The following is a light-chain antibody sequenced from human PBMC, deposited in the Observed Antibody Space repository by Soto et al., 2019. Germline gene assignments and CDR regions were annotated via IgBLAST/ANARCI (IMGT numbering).Light chain of an antibody. CDR2: GTS. J-gene: IGKJ5*01. V-gene: IGKV3-20*01. CDR1: QSVSSY. CDR3: QQYGNSPIT. Sequence: EIVLTQSPATLSLSPWERATLSCRASQSVSSYLAWYQQKPGQAPRLLIYGTSNRATGIPARFSGSGSGTDFTLTISRLEPEDFAVYYCQQYGNSPITFGQGTRLEIK.